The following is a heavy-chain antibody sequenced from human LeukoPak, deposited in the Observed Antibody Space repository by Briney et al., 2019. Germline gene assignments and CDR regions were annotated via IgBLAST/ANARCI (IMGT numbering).Heavy chain of an antibody. Sequence: ASVKVSCKASGYTFTSYDINWVRQATGQGLEWMGWMNPNSGNTGYAQKFQGRVTMTRNTSISTAYMELSSLRSEDTAVYYCARVHYSYYYYYYGMDVWGQGTTVTVSS. V-gene: IGHV1-8*01. CDR3: ARVHYSYYYYYYGMDV. CDR2: MNPNSGNT. CDR1: GYTFTSYD. J-gene: IGHJ6*02. D-gene: IGHD4-11*01.